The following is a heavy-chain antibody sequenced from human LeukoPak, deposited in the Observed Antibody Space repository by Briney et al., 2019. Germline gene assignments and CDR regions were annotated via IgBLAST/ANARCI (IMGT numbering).Heavy chain of an antibody. CDR1: GLRFSDRW. CDR2: IKGDGGEK. D-gene: IGHD2-21*01. J-gene: IGHJ4*02. Sequence: GGSLRLSCGVSGLRFSDRWMSWVSQAPGKGLEWVANIKGDGGEKYYVDSVKGRFSISRDNAKNSVYLEMSSLRAEDPALYYCASEFRDLWRNYFDYWGQGTLVTVSS. CDR3: ASEFRDLWRNYFDY. V-gene: IGHV3-7*01.